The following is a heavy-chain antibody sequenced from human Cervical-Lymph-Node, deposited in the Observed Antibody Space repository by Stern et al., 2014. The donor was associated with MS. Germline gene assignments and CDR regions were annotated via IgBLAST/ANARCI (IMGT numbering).Heavy chain of an antibody. J-gene: IGHJ4*02. CDR1: GGSFNNYA. V-gene: IGHV1-69*01. CDR3: ARDGDTAMVTPLYFFAF. CDR2: VIPIFGTP. D-gene: IGHD5-18*01. Sequence: QVQLVQSGAEVKEPGSAVKVSCKASGGSFNNYAINWVRQAPGQGLEWVGGVIPIFGTPQYAHKFQGRLTFNADESTNTAYMELSSLRSEDSAVYYCARDGDTAMVTPLYFFAFWGQGTLVIVSS.